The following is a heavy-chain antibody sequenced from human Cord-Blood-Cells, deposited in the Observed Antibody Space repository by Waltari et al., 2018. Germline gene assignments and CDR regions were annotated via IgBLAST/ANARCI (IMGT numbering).Heavy chain of an antibody. CDR2: FDPEDGET. V-gene: IGHV1-24*01. J-gene: IGHJ4*02. CDR3: AATGFEFGELL. Sequence: QVQLVQSGAEVKKPGASAKVPCQASGYTLTELSMPWVRQAHGKGLEWMGGFDPEDGETIYAQKFQGRVTMTEDTSTDTAYMELSSLRSEDTAVYYCAATGFEFGELLWGQGTLVTVSS. D-gene: IGHD3-10*01. CDR1: GYTLTELS.